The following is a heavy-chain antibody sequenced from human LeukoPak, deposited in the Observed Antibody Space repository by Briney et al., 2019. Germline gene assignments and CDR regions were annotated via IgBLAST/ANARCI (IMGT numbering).Heavy chain of an antibody. CDR3: ARENSSGWYGRAYCYFDY. J-gene: IGHJ4*02. Sequence: PSETLSLTCTVSGGSISSYYWSWIRQPPGKGLEWIGYIYYSGSTNYNPSLKSRVTISVDTSKNQFSLKLSSVTAADTAVYYCARENSSGWYGRAYCYFDYWGQGTLVTVSS. CDR2: IYYSGST. V-gene: IGHV4-59*12. D-gene: IGHD6-19*01. CDR1: GGSISSYY.